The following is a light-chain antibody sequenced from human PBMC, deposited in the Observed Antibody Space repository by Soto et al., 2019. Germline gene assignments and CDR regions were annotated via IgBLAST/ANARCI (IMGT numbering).Light chain of an antibody. CDR2: DAS. J-gene: IGKJ4*01. V-gene: IGKV3-11*01. Sequence: EIVLTQSPGTLSLSPGERVTLSCRASQSVSTHLAWYQQKIGQAPRLLMYDASDRAAGVPARFSGSGSETDFTLTINSLEPEDFAVYYCQQRSNWPLTFGGGTKVDIK. CDR1: QSVSTH. CDR3: QQRSNWPLT.